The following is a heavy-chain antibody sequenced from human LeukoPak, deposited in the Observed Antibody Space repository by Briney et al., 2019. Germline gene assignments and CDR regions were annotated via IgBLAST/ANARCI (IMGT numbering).Heavy chain of an antibody. Sequence: GGSLRLSCAASGFTFSSYAMHWVRQAPGKELEWVAVISYDGSNKYYADSVKGRFTISRDNSKNTLYLQMNSLRAEDTAVYYCARVNYYDSSGPDAFDIWGQGTMVTVSS. CDR2: ISYDGSNK. V-gene: IGHV3-30*04. CDR1: GFTFSSYA. CDR3: ARVNYYDSSGPDAFDI. J-gene: IGHJ3*02. D-gene: IGHD3-22*01.